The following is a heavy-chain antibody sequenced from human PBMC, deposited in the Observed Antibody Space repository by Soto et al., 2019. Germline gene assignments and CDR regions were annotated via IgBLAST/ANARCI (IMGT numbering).Heavy chain of an antibody. Sequence: QVQLVESGGGVVQPGRSLRLSCAASGFTFSSYGIHWVSQAPGKGLEWVAVIWYDGSNKDYADSVKGRFTISRDNSKNTLYLQMNSLRAEDTAVYYCARGGTATDYWGQGTLVTVSS. V-gene: IGHV3-33*01. J-gene: IGHJ4*02. D-gene: IGHD5-18*01. CDR1: GFTFSSYG. CDR3: ARGGTATDY. CDR2: IWYDGSNK.